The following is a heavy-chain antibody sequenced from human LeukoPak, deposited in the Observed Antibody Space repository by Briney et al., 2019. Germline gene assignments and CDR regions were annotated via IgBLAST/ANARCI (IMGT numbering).Heavy chain of an antibody. CDR3: ARMNGDYGFRNYFYYGLDV. J-gene: IGHJ6*02. CDR2: MYYSGST. V-gene: IGHV4-59*08. CDR1: GASISGYY. D-gene: IGHD4-17*01. Sequence: LETLSLTCTVSGASISGYYWNWIRQPPGKGLEWIGYMYYSGSTNYNPSLKGRVTMSGDTSKNELSLKLSSVTAADTAVYYCARMNGDYGFRNYFYYGLDVWGQGTTVTVSS.